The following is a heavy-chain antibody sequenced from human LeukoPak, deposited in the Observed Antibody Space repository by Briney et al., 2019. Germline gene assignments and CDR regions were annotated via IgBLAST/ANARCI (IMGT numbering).Heavy chain of an antibody. CDR3: ERDQYYYDSSGYNIQH. V-gene: IGHV1-69*01. Sequence: ASVKVSCKASGGTFSSYAISWVRQAPGQGREWMGGIIPIFGTANYAQKFQGRVTITADESTSTAYMELSSLRSEDTAVYYCERDQYYYDSSGYNIQHWGQGTLVTVSS. D-gene: IGHD3-22*01. CDR1: GGTFSSYA. J-gene: IGHJ1*01. CDR2: IIPIFGTA.